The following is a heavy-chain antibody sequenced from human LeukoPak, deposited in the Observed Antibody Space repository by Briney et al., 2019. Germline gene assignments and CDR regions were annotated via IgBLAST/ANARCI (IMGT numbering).Heavy chain of an antibody. CDR2: ISYDGSNK. V-gene: IGHV3-30*04. CDR3: ARGGGSSSSALRNYYYYSMDV. Sequence: GGSLRLSCAASGFTFSSYAMHWVRQAPGKGLEWVAVISYDGSNKYYADSVKGRFTISRDNSKDTLYLQMNSLRAEDTAVYYCARGGGSSSSALRNYYYYSMDVWGQGTTVTVSS. D-gene: IGHD6-6*01. J-gene: IGHJ6*02. CDR1: GFTFSSYA.